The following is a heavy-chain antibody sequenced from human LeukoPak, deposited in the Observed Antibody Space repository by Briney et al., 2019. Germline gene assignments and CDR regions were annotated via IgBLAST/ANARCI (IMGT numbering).Heavy chain of an antibody. CDR1: GFTFSSYS. CDR3: ARDSGLVSPYYFDY. V-gene: IGHV3-21*01. Sequence: GGSLRLSCAASGFTFSSYSMNWVRQAPGKGLEWVSSISSSSSYIYYADSVKGRSTISRDNAKNSLYLQMNSLRAEDTAVYYCARDSGLVSPYYFDYWGQGTLVTVSS. CDR2: ISSSSSYI. D-gene: IGHD6-19*01. J-gene: IGHJ4*02.